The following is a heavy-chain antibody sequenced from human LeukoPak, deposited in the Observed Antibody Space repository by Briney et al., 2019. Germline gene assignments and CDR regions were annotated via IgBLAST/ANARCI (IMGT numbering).Heavy chain of an antibody. V-gene: IGHV3-7*03. D-gene: IGHD5/OR15-5a*01. CDR3: AKDLSRPD. J-gene: IGHJ4*02. CDR2: IKRDGSEK. Sequence: PGGSLRLSCATSGFTFSSYWMTWVRQAPGKGLEWVANIKRDGSEKHYVDSVKGRFTISRDNAKNSMFLQMNSLRAEDTAVYYCAKDLSRPDWGQGTLVTVSS. CDR1: GFTFSSYW.